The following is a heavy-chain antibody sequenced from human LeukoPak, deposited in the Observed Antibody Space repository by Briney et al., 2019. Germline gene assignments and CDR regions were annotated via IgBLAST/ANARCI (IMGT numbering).Heavy chain of an antibody. D-gene: IGHD3-10*01. CDR3: ASVGHYYGSGSSYTYYYYYMDV. Sequence: ASVKVSSKASGYTFTSYDINWVRQATGQGLEWMGWMNPNNGNKAYAQKFQGRVTITRNTSISTAYMELSSLRSEDTALYYCASVGHYYGSGSSYTYYYYYMDVWGKGTAVTVSS. CDR2: MNPNNGNK. V-gene: IGHV1-8*03. J-gene: IGHJ6*03. CDR1: GYTFTSYD.